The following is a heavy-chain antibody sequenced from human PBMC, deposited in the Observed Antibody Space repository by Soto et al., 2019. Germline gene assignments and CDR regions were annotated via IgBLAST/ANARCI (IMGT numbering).Heavy chain of an antibody. D-gene: IGHD3-16*01. Sequence: PSETLSLTCAVYGGSFSCYYWSWIRQPPGKGLEWIGDINHSGSTNYNPSLKSRVTISVDTSKNQFSLKLSSVTAADTAVYYCARXGRGYANQRSHNNWFDPWGQGTLVTVSS. CDR3: ARXGRGYANQRSHNNWFDP. CDR1: GGSFSCYY. CDR2: INHSGST. V-gene: IGHV4-34*01. J-gene: IGHJ5*02.